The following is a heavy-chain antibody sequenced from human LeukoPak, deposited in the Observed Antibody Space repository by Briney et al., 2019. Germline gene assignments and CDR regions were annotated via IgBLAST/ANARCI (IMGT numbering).Heavy chain of an antibody. D-gene: IGHD3-22*01. CDR2: IRGSGGRT. Sequence: GGSLRLSCAASGFTFSSYAMNWVRQAPGKGLEWVSSIRGSGGRTYYADSVKGRFTISRDNSKNTLFLQMNSQRAEDTAVYYCAKEREYYDSSGYSGFDYWGQGTLVTVSS. CDR1: GFTFSSYA. J-gene: IGHJ4*02. V-gene: IGHV3-23*01. CDR3: AKEREYYDSSGYSGFDY.